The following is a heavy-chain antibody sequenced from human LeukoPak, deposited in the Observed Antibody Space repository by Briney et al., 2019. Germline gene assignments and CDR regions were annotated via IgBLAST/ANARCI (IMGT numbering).Heavy chain of an antibody. CDR1: GFTFSSYA. Sequence: GGSLRLSCAASGFTFSSYAMSWVRQAPGKGLEWVSAISGSGASTYYADSVKGRFTISRHNSKNTLYLQMNSLRAEPTAVYYCAIDILTGTQGDWFDPWGQGTLVTVSS. D-gene: IGHD3-9*01. CDR3: AIDILTGTQGDWFDP. J-gene: IGHJ5*02. CDR2: ISGSGAST. V-gene: IGHV3-23*01.